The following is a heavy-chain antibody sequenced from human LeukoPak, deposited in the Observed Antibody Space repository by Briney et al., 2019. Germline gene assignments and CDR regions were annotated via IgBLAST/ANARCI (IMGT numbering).Heavy chain of an antibody. J-gene: IGHJ4*02. D-gene: IGHD1-1*01. CDR1: GGSISGYY. V-gene: IGHV4-59*01. CDR3: ARGRYTFDY. Sequence: SETLSLTCTVSGGSISGYYWTWIRQPPGKGLEYIGYIYYSGSTNHNPSLKSRVTISVDTSKNQISLKLSSVTAADTAVYYCARGRYTFDYWGQGTLVTVSS. CDR2: IYYSGST.